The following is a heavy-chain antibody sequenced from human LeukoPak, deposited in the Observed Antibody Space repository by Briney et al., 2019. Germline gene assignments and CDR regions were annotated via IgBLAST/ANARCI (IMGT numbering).Heavy chain of an antibody. CDR1: GFTFSSYA. Sequence: PGGSLRLSCAASGFTFSSYAMSWVRQAPGKGLEWVANIKQDGSEKYYVDSVKGRFTISRDNAKNSLYLQMNSLRAEDTAVYYCARVSVRGVLPPYFDYWGQGTLVTVSS. CDR2: IKQDGSEK. D-gene: IGHD3-10*01. V-gene: IGHV3-7*01. J-gene: IGHJ4*02. CDR3: ARVSVRGVLPPYFDY.